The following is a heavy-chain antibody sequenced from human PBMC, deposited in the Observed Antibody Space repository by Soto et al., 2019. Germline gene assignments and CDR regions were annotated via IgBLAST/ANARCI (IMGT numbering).Heavy chain of an antibody. J-gene: IGHJ4*02. CDR3: ARDKGYGDDLGS. Sequence: VQLVESGGGLVKPGGSLRLSCAASGFSFSDYYMSWVRQAPGKGLEWVSSISGKSTYIYYAASVKGRFTISRENARNSVYLQMHSLRAEDTAVYYCARDKGYGDDLGSWGQGTLVTVSS. CDR1: GFSFSDYY. V-gene: IGHV3-21*01. D-gene: IGHD4-17*01. CDR2: ISGKSTYI.